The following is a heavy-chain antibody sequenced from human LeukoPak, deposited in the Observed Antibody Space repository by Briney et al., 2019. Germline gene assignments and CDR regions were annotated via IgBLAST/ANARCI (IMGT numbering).Heavy chain of an antibody. Sequence: GGSLRLSCAASGFTFSNAWMSWVRQAPGKGLEWVSAISGSGGSTYYADSVKGRFTISRDNSKNTLYLQMNSLRAEDTALYYCAKGSAAAGMGYFDYWGQGTLVTVSS. D-gene: IGHD6-13*01. CDR3: AKGSAAAGMGYFDY. CDR2: ISGSGGST. CDR1: GFTFSNAW. V-gene: IGHV3-23*01. J-gene: IGHJ4*02.